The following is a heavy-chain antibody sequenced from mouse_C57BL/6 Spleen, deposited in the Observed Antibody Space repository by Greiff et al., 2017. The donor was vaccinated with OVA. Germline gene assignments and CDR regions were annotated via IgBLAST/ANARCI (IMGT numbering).Heavy chain of an antibody. CDR2: IDPSDSET. J-gene: IGHJ4*01. CDR3: ARYYGNYPYYAMDY. Sequence: QVQLQQPGAELVRPGSSVKLSCKASGYTFTSYWMHWVKQRPIQGLEWIGNIDPSDSETHSNQKFKDKATLTVDKSSSTAYMQLSSLTSEDSAVYYCARYYGNYPYYAMDYWGQGTSVTVSS. D-gene: IGHD2-1*01. CDR1: GYTFTSYW. V-gene: IGHV1-52*01.